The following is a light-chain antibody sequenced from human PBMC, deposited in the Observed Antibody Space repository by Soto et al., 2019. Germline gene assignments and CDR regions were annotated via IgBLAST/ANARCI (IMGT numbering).Light chain of an antibody. Sequence: QSVLTQPPSASGTPGQRVTISCSGSSSNIGSNTVNWYQQLPGTAPKLMIYEVSKRPSGVPDRFSGSKSGNTASLTVSGLQAEDEADYYCSSYAGSNSPFVFGSGTKLTVL. V-gene: IGLV1-44*01. CDR3: SSYAGSNSPFV. J-gene: IGLJ1*01. CDR2: EVS. CDR1: SSNIGSNT.